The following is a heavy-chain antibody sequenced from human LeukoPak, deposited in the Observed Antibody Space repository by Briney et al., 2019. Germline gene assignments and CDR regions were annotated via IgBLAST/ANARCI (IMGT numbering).Heavy chain of an antibody. V-gene: IGHV3-66*02. D-gene: IGHD6-13*01. CDR2: IYSGGST. J-gene: IGHJ6*03. CDR1: GFTVSSNY. Sequence: PGGSLRLSCAVSGFTVSSNYMSWVRQAPGKGLEWVSVIYSGGSTYYADSVKGRFTISRDNSKNTLYLQMNSLRAEDTAVYYCARDLRYSSSWYLAYYMDVWGKGTTVTVSS. CDR3: ARDLRYSSSWYLAYYMDV.